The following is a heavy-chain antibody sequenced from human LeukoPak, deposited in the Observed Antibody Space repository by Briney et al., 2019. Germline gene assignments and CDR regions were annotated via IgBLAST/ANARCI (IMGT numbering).Heavy chain of an antibody. CDR3: AKVGSYCGGDCYPWYFDY. D-gene: IGHD2-21*02. CDR2: TSSSDAGT. CDR1: GFTLSTYA. V-gene: IGHV3-23*01. Sequence: GGSLRLSCAASGFTLSTYAMSWVRQTPGKGLEWVAATSSSDAGTYHADSVRGRFTISRDNSKNTLYLQMNSLRAEDTAVYYCAKVGSYCGGDCYPWYFDYWGQGTLVTVSS. J-gene: IGHJ4*02.